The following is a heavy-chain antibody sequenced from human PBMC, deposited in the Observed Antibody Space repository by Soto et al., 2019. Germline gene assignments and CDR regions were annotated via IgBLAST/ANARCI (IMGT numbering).Heavy chain of an antibody. J-gene: IGHJ4*02. D-gene: IGHD3-22*01. CDR2: ISSSGSTI. CDR3: ARGGTFVWAYYYDSSGYSYYFDY. V-gene: IGHV3-48*03. CDR1: GFTFSSYE. Sequence: GGSLRLSCAASGFTFSSYEMNWVRQAPGKGLEWVSYISSSGSTIYYADSVKGRFTISRDNAKNSLYLQMNSLRAEDTAVYYCARGGTFVWAYYYDSSGYSYYFDYWGQGTLVTVSS.